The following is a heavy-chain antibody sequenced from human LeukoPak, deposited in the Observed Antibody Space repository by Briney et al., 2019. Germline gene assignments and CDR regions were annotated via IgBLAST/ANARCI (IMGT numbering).Heavy chain of an antibody. Sequence: WGSLRLSCAASGFTFSSYWMNWVRQAPGKGLVWVSRIASDGSSTTYADSVKGRFSISRDNAKNTLYLQMNSLRVEDTAVYYCARGRPHGNDYWGQGTLVTVSS. V-gene: IGHV3-74*01. CDR2: IASDGSST. CDR1: GFTFSSYW. CDR3: ARGRPHGNDY. J-gene: IGHJ4*02. D-gene: IGHD4-23*01.